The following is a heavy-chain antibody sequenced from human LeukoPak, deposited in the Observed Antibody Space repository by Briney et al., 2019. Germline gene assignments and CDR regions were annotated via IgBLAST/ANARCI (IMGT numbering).Heavy chain of an antibody. Sequence: PGRSPRLSFAVTAITRNNDGIRLVPQSPGKELEWVAGISDSGGRTNYADSVKGRFTISRDNPKNTLYLQMNSLRAEDTAVYFCAKRCVVIWVILVGFHKEAYYFDSWGQGALVTVSS. CDR2: ISDSGGRT. CDR1: AITRNNDG. CDR3: AKRCVVIWVILVGFHKEAYYFDS. J-gene: IGHJ4*02. D-gene: IGHD3-22*01. V-gene: IGHV3-23*01.